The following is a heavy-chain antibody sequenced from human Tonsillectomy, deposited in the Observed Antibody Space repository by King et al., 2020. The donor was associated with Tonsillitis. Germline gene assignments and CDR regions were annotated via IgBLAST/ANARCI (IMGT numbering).Heavy chain of an antibody. CDR2: INSDGSST. D-gene: IGHD3-9*01. CDR3: ARATYHDFLTGYEHYWYFDL. V-gene: IGHV3-74*01. Sequence: VQLVESGGGLVQPGGSLRLSCAASGFTFSSYWMHWVRQAPGKGLVWVSRINSDGSSTSYADSVKGRFTISRDNAKNTLYLQMNSLRAEDTAVYFCARATYHDFLTGYEHYWYFDLWGRGTLVTVSS. J-gene: IGHJ2*01. CDR1: GFTFSSYW.